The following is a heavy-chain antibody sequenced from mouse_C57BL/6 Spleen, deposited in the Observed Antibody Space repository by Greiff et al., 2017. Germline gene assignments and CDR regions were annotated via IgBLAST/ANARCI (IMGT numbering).Heavy chain of an antibody. CDR1: GYTFTDYY. CDR3: ARAPLRDYAMDY. V-gene: IGHV1-19*01. J-gene: IGHJ4*01. D-gene: IGHD1-1*01. CDR2: INPYNGGT. Sequence: EVQLQQSGPVLVKPGASVKMSCKASGYTFTDYYMNWVKQSHGKSLEWIGVINPYNGGTSYNQKFKGKATLTVDKSSSTAYMELNSLTSEDSAVYYCARAPLRDYAMDYWGQGTSGTVSS.